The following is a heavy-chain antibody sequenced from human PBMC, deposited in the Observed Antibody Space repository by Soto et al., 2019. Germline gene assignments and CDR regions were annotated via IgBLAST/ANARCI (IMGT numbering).Heavy chain of an antibody. CDR3: ASFKLGSIAEAGTLDY. Sequence: QVQLVQSGAEVKKPGASVKVSCKASGYTFTSYGISWVRQAPGQGLEWMGWISAYNGNTNYAQKLQGRVTMTTDTPTSTAYMELRSLRSDDTAVYYCASFKLGSIAEAGTLDYWGQGTLVTVSS. CDR2: ISAYNGNT. D-gene: IGHD6-19*01. J-gene: IGHJ4*02. CDR1: GYTFTSYG. V-gene: IGHV1-18*04.